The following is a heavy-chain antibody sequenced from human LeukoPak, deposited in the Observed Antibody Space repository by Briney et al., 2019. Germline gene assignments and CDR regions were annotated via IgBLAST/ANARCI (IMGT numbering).Heavy chain of an antibody. Sequence: GASVKVSCKASGGTFSSYAISWVRQAPGQGLEWMGGIIPIFGTANYAQKFQGRVTITADKSTSTAYMELSSLRSEDTAVYYCARGGAGYSGYNYYYYYMDVWGKGTTVTVSS. CDR2: IIPIFGTA. J-gene: IGHJ6*03. CDR1: GGTFSSYA. CDR3: ARGGAGYSGYNYYYYYMDV. D-gene: IGHD5-12*01. V-gene: IGHV1-69*06.